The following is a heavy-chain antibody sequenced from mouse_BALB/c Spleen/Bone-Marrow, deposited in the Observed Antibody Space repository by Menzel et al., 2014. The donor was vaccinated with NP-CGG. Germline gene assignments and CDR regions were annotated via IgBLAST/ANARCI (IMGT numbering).Heavy chain of an antibody. J-gene: IGHJ4*01. CDR3: ARDRGYDSYYAMDY. CDR1: GFSLTGYG. D-gene: IGHD2-2*01. V-gene: IGHV2-6-7*01. Sequence: QVQLQQPGPGLVAPSQSLSITCTVSGFSLTGYGVNWVRQPPGKGLEWLGMIWGDGNTDYNSALKSRLSISKDNSKSQVFLKMNSLQTDDTARYYCARDRGYDSYYAMDYWGQGTSVTVSS. CDR2: IWGDGNT.